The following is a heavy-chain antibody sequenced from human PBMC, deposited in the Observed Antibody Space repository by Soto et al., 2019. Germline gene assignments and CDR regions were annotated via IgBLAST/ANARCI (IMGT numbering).Heavy chain of an antibody. CDR2: ISHSGDTT. D-gene: IGHD2-15*01. V-gene: IGHV3-23*01. CDR1: GFTFSSYD. J-gene: IGHJ4*02. CDR3: AKRMSYYFDY. Sequence: GGSLRLSCVASGFTFSSYDMTWVRQAPGKGLEYVSGISHSGDTTYYPDSVKGRFTISRDNSENTVYLQWTSLRADDTAIYYCAKRMSYYFDYWGQGTLVTVSS.